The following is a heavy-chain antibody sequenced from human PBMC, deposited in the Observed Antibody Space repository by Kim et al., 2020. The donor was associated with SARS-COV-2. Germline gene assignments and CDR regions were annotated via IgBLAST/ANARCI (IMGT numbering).Heavy chain of an antibody. CDR3: ATSYPGVIITLGYYYYGMDV. V-gene: IGHV1-24*01. CDR2: FDPEDGET. D-gene: IGHD3-10*01. J-gene: IGHJ6*02. CDR1: GYTLIELS. Sequence: ASVKVSCNVSGYTLIELSMHWVRQAPGKGLEWMGGFDPEDGETIYAQKFQGRVTMTEDTSTDTAYMELSSLRSEDTAVYYCATSYPGVIITLGYYYYGMDVWGQGTTVTVSS.